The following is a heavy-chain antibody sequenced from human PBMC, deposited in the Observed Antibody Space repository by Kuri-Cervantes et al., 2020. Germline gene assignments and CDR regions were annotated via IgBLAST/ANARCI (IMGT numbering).Heavy chain of an antibody. V-gene: IGHV3-23*01. D-gene: IGHD2-15*01. CDR3: AKDSGYCSGGSCPGYY. J-gene: IGHJ4*02. CDR1: GFTFSSYW. Sequence: GESLKISCAASGFTFSSYWMSWVRQAPGKGLEWVSAISGSGGSTYYADSVKGRFTISRDNSKNTLYLQMNSLRAEDTAVYYCAKDSGYCSGGSCPGYYWGQGTLVTVSS. CDR2: ISGSGGST.